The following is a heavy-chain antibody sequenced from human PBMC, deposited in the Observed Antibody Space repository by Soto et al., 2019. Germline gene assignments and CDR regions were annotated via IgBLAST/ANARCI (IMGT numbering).Heavy chain of an antibody. CDR2: IYHSGST. Sequence: SETLSLTCAVSGYSISSGYYWGWIRQPPGKGLEWIGSIYHSGSTYYNTSLKSRVTISVDTSKNQFSLKLSSVTAADTDVYYCARVGGYGMDVWGQGTTVTVSS. CDR3: ARVGGYGMDV. D-gene: IGHD3-10*01. J-gene: IGHJ6*02. CDR1: GYSISSGYY. V-gene: IGHV4-38-2*01.